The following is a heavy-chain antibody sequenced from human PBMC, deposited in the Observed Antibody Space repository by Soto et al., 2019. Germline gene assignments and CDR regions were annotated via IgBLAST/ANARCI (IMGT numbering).Heavy chain of an antibody. V-gene: IGHV3-9*01. CDR1: GFTFDDYA. J-gene: IGHJ4*02. D-gene: IGHD6-19*01. CDR2: ISWNSGSI. CDR3: AKDIKEYSSCWPIHSFDY. Sequence: EVQLVESGGGLVQPGRSLRLSCAASGFTFDDYAMHWVRQAPGKGLEWVSGISWNSGSIGYADSVKGRFTISRDNAKNSLYLQMNSLRAEDTALYYCAKDIKEYSSCWPIHSFDYWGQGTLVTVSS.